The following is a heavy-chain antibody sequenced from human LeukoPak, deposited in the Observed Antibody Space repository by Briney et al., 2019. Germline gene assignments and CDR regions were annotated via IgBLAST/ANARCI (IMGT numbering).Heavy chain of an antibody. Sequence: SETLSLTCTVSGGSISPYYWSWIRQSPGRGLEWIAYISYSGSTSYNPSLKSRVTISVDTSKNQFSLKLSSMTAADTAVFYCARGRPGSAVAGFDLWGRGTLVTVSS. CDR2: ISYSGST. CDR3: ARGRPGSAVAGFDL. V-gene: IGHV4-59*01. D-gene: IGHD6-19*01. J-gene: IGHJ2*01. CDR1: GGSISPYY.